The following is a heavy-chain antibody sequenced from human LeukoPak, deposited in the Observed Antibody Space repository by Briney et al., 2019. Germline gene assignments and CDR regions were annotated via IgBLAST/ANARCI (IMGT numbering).Heavy chain of an antibody. V-gene: IGHV1-2*02. D-gene: IGHD3-10*01. CDR2: INPNSGGT. Sequence: ASVKVSCKASGYTFTGYYMHWVRQAPGQGLEWMGWINPNSGGTNYAQKFQGRVTMTRDTSISTAYMDLSRLRSDDTAVYYCARGPPYYGSPFDYWGRGTLVTVSS. CDR3: ARGPPYYGSPFDY. J-gene: IGHJ4*02. CDR1: GYTFTGYY.